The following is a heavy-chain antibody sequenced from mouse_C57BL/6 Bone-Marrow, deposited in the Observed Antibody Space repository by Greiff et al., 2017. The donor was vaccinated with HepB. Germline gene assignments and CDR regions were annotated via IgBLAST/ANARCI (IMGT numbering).Heavy chain of an antibody. D-gene: IGHD1-1*01. Sequence: QVQLKESGPGLVAPSQTLYITCTASGFSLTSYGVHWVRQPPGKGLEWLVVICSDGSTTYNSPLKSRLSISKDNSKSQVFLKMNSLQTDDAAMYYCCRGDDYYGSTYAFAYWGQGTPVTVSA. CDR1: GFSLTSYG. CDR2: ICSDGST. CDR3: CRGDDYYGSTYAFAY. V-gene: IGHV2-6*03. J-gene: IGHJ3*01.